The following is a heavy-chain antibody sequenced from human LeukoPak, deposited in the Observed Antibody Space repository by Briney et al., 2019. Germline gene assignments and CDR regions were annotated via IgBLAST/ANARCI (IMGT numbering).Heavy chain of an antibody. V-gene: IGHV3-30*02. CDR3: AKESTHYGGGYFDY. D-gene: IGHD4-17*01. CDR2: IRYDGSNK. CDR1: GFTFSSYG. Sequence: GGSLRLSCAASGFTFSSYGMHWVRQAPGKGLEWVAFIRYDGSNKYYADSVKGRFTISRDNSKNTRYLQMSSLRAEDTAVYYCAKESTHYGGGYFDYWGQGTLVTVSS. J-gene: IGHJ4*02.